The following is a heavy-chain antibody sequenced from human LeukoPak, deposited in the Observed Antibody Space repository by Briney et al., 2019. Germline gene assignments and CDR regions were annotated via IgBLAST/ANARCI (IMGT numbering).Heavy chain of an antibody. J-gene: IGHJ4*02. CDR1: GYTFTGYH. CDR3: ARDYCSSTSCLFDY. CDR2: INPNSGDT. Sequence: ASVKVSCKASGYTFTGYHMHWVRQAPGQGLEWMGRINPNSGDTNYAQKFQGRVAMTRDTSISTAFMELTRLRSDGTAVYYCARDYCSSTSCLFDYWGQGTLVTVSS. D-gene: IGHD2-2*01. V-gene: IGHV1-2*06.